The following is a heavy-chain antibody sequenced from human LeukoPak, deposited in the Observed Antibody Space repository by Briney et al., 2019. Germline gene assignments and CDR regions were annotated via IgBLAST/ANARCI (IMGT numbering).Heavy chain of an antibody. CDR3: AKERSAGWPYDY. D-gene: IGHD6-19*01. CDR2: ISRRGDKT. CDR1: GFTFSTYA. Sequence: GGSLRLSCAASGFTFSTYAMSWVHQAPGKGLEWVSGISRRGDKTYYADSVKGRFTISRDNSRNTLYLQMNSLRVEDTAIYYCAKERSAGWPYDYWGHGTLVTASS. V-gene: IGHV3-23*01. J-gene: IGHJ4*01.